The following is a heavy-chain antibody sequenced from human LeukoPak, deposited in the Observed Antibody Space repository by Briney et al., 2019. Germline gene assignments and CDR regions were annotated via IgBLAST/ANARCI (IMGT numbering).Heavy chain of an antibody. D-gene: IGHD3-3*01. V-gene: IGHV1-2*04. CDR3: ARVGFSPRGFAFDI. CDR1: GYTFTGYY. Sequence: ASVKVSCKASGYTFTGYYMHWVRQAPGQGLEWMEWINPNSGGTNYAQKFQGWVTMTRDTSISTAYMELSRLRSGDTAVYYCARVGFSPRGFAFDIWGQGTMVTVSS. J-gene: IGHJ3*02. CDR2: INPNSGGT.